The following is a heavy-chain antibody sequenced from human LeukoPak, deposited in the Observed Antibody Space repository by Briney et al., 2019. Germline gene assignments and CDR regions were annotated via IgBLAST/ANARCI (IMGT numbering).Heavy chain of an antibody. CDR2: IYYSGST. CDR1: AGSISSYY. V-gene: IGHV4-59*01. J-gene: IGHJ4*02. Sequence: PSETLSLTCTVTAGSISSYYWSWIRQPPGKGLEWIGYIYYSGSTNYNPSLKSRVTISVDTSKNQFSLELSSVTAADTAVYYCARTWSGYRSRWYPFDYWGQGTLVTVSS. CDR3: ARTWSGYRSRWYPFDY. D-gene: IGHD6-19*01.